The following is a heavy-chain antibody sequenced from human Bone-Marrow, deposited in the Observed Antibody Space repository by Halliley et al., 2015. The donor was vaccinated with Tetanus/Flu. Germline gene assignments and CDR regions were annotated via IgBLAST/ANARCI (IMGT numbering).Heavy chain of an antibody. V-gene: IGHV4-59*01. CDR2: IYYSGSS. J-gene: IGHJ4*02. CDR3: ARGDQWAVRFDN. CDR1: GGAIGSYY. Sequence: LRLSCTVSGGAIGSYYWSWIRQPPGKGLEWIGYIYYSGSSNSNPSLKSRVTITLDTSKKQFSLKVTSVTAADTAMYYCARGDQWAVRFDNWGQGALVTVS. D-gene: IGHD2-8*01.